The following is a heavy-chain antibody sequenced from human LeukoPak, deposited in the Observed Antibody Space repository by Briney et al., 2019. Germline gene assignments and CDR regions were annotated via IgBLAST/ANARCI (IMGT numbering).Heavy chain of an antibody. D-gene: IGHD3-22*01. CDR2: INAYTGNT. Sequence: GASVKVSCKASGYRLSYYGISWVRQVPGQGLEWMGWINAYTGNTNYAQKLQGRVTMTTDTSTRTAYMELRSLRSGDTAVYYCARAHPEYYDSSGYNPLDFWGQGTLVTVSS. CDR3: ARAHPEYYDSSGYNPLDF. J-gene: IGHJ4*02. V-gene: IGHV1-18*01. CDR1: GYRLSYYG.